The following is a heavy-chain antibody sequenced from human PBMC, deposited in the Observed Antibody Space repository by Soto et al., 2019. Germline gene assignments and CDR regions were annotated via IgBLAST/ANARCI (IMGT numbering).Heavy chain of an antibody. V-gene: IGHV1-2*04. Sequence: ASVKVSCKASGYTFTGYYMHWVRQAPGQGLEWMGWINPNSGDTNYAQKFQGWVTMTRDTSISTAYMELSRLRSDDTAVYYCASNLNSSGHAFDIWGQGTMVTVSS. CDR3: ASNLNSSGHAFDI. D-gene: IGHD3-22*01. CDR2: INPNSGDT. J-gene: IGHJ3*02. CDR1: GYTFTGYY.